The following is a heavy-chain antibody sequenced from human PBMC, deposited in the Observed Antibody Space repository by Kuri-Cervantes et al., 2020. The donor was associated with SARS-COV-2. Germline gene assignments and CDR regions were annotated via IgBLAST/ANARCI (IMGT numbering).Heavy chain of an antibody. CDR2: INHSGST. J-gene: IGHJ3*02. CDR3: ARGGFLTGYRGTRGAFDI. D-gene: IGHD3-9*01. V-gene: IGHV4-34*01. Sequence: SETLSLTCAVYGGSFSGYYWSWIRQPPGKGLEWIGEINHSGSTNYNPSLKSRVTISVDTSKNQSSLKLSSVTAADTAVYYCARGGFLTGYRGTRGAFDIWGQGTMVTVSS. CDR1: GGSFSGYY.